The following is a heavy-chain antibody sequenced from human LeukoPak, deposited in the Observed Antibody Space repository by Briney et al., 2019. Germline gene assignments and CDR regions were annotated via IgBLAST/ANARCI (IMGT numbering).Heavy chain of an antibody. V-gene: IGHV4-59*01. CDR1: GGSISSYY. D-gene: IGHD4-17*01. Sequence: SETLSLTCTVSGGSISSYYWSWIRQPPGKGLEWIGYIYYSGSTNYNPSLKSRVTISVDTSKNQFSLKLSSVTAADTAVYYCARGDGDYENWYFDLWGRGTLVTVSS. J-gene: IGHJ2*01. CDR3: ARGDGDYENWYFDL. CDR2: IYYSGST.